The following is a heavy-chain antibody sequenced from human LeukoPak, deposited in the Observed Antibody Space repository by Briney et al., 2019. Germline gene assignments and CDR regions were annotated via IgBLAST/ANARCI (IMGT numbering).Heavy chain of an antibody. CDR3: ARPQYDILTGHKANDAFDI. D-gene: IGHD3-9*01. CDR2: INPNSDGT. J-gene: IGHJ3*02. V-gene: IGHV1-2*02. CDR1: GYTFTGYY. Sequence: ASVKVSCKASGYTFTGYYMHWVRQAPGQGLEWMGWINPNSDGTNYAQKFQGRVTMTRDTSISTAYMELSRLRSDDTAVYYCARPQYDILTGHKANDAFDIWGQGTMVTVSS.